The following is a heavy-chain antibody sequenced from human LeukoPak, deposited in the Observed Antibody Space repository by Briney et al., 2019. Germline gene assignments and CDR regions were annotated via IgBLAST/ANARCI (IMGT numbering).Heavy chain of an antibody. D-gene: IGHD6-6*01. CDR3: AKGSSSSRPYYFDY. CDR2: ITGGGDDT. J-gene: IGHJ4*02. Sequence: GGSLRLSCAASGFSSNNYAMSWVRQAPGQGLEWISAITGGGDDTYHADSVKGRFAISRDNSKNMMYMQMNSLRGEDTAVYYCAKGSSSSRPYYFDYWGQGALVTVSS. CDR1: GFSSNNYA. V-gene: IGHV3-23*01.